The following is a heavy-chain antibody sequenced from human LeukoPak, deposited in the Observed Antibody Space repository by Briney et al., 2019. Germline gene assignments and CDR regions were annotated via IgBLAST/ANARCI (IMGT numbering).Heavy chain of an antibody. D-gene: IGHD3-10*01. CDR2: ISSSSSYI. J-gene: IGHJ6*03. Sequence: KPGGSLRLSCAASGFTFSSYSMNWVRQAPGKGLEWVSSISSSSSYIYYADSVKGRFTISRDNAKNSLYLQMNSLRAEDTAVYYCARDRPYGSGIWNYYYMDVWGKGTTVTVSS. V-gene: IGHV3-21*01. CDR1: GFTFSSYS. CDR3: ARDRPYGSGIWNYYYMDV.